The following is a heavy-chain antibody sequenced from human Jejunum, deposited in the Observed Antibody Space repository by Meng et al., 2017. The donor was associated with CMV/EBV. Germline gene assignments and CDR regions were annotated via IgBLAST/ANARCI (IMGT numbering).Heavy chain of an antibody. J-gene: IGHJ4*02. V-gene: IGHV3-21*01. D-gene: IGHD1-1*01. CDR1: GFSFNKYG. Sequence: ASGFSFNKYGMPWVRQAPGKGLEWVSSISSSSTYIYYADSVKGRFTISRDNAKNSLHLQMNSLTAADTAVYYCARGLERQGYFDYWGQGTLVTVSS. CDR3: ARGLERQGYFDY. CDR2: ISSSSTYI.